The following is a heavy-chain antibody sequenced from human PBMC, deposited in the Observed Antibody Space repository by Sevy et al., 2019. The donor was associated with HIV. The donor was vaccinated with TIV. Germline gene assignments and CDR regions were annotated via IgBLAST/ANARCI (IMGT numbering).Heavy chain of an antibody. CDR2: ISYDGSNK. Sequence: GGSLRLSCAASGFTFSSYAMHWVRLAPGKGLEWVAVISYDGSNKYYADSVKGGFTISRDNSKNTLYLQMNSLRAEDTAVYYCARDSAAAGTDWGQGTLVTVSS. V-gene: IGHV3-30-3*01. CDR3: ARDSAAAGTD. D-gene: IGHD6-13*01. J-gene: IGHJ4*02. CDR1: GFTFSSYA.